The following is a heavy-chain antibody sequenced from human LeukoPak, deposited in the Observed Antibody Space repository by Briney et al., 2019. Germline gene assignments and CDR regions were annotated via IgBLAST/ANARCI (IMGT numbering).Heavy chain of an antibody. CDR2: IIPIFGTA. D-gene: IGHD3-22*01. CDR3: ARDQGYYYDSSGLLDY. CDR1: GGTFSSYA. Sequence: ASVKVSCTASGGTFSSYAISWVRQAPGQGLEWMGGIIPIFGTANYAQKFQGRVTITADESTSTAYMELSSLRSEDTAVYYCARDQGYYYDSSGLLDYWGQGTLVTVSS. V-gene: IGHV1-69*13. J-gene: IGHJ4*02.